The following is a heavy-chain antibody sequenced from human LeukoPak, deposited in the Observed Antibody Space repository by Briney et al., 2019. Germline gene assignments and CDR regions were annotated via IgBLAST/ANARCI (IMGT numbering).Heavy chain of an antibody. CDR2: IYYSGST. Sequence: SSETLSLTCTVSGGSINRGDYYWSWIRQPPGKGLEWIGYIYYSGSTYYNPSLKSRVTISVDTSKNQFSLKLSSVTAADTAVYYCARDYYDSSGYSDAFDIWGQGTMVTVSS. J-gene: IGHJ3*02. V-gene: IGHV4-30-4*08. D-gene: IGHD3-22*01. CDR1: GGSINRGDYY. CDR3: ARDYYDSSGYSDAFDI.